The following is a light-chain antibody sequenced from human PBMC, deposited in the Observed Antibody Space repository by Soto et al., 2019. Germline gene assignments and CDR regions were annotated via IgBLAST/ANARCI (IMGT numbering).Light chain of an antibody. CDR1: QIFVYSDGNTY. J-gene: IGKJ5*01. CDR3: MQGTQFLT. V-gene: IGKV2-30*01. CDR2: KVS. Sequence: LGMTQSPLSQPVTLRQPSAISCMPSQIFVYSDGNTYLHSFQQRPGQSPRRLIYKVSNRDSGVPDRFGGSGSGTDFTLRISRVEAEDVGVYCCMQGTQFLTFGHRRLLEVK.